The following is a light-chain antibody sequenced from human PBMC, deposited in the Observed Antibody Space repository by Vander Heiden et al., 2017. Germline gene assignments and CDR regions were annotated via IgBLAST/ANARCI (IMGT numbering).Light chain of an antibody. J-gene: IGLJ3*02. CDR1: SSNIGKND. V-gene: IGLV1-47*01. CDR2: RSD. Sequence: QSVLTQPPSASGTPGHKVSMSCSGSSSNIGKNDVSWYEQLPGTAPKLLIYRSDQRPSGVPDRFSGSKSGTSASLAIGGLRSEDEATYYCATWDDSLSSPVFGGGTKLTV. CDR3: ATWDDSLSSPV.